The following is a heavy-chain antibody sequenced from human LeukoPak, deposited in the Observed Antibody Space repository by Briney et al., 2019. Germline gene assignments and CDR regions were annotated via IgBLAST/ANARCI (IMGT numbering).Heavy chain of an antibody. CDR3: ARLWSHSKTEDY. V-gene: IGHV4-39*01. D-gene: IGHD3-16*01. CDR1: GDSISSGLYS. Sequence: PSETLSLTCTVSGDSISSGLYSWGWIRQPPGEGLEWIGNIYHNGDTYYNPSLRSRVTISVDTSENQFSLSLRSVTAADTAVYYCARLWSHSKTEDYWGQGTLVTVSS. CDR2: IYHNGDT. J-gene: IGHJ4*02.